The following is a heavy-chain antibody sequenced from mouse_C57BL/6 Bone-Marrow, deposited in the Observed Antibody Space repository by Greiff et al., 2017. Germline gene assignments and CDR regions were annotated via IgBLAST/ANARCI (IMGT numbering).Heavy chain of an antibody. CDR2: INSDGGST. J-gene: IGHJ4*01. V-gene: IGHV5-2*01. Sequence: EVQVVESGGGLVQPGESLKLSCESNEYEFPSHDMSWVRTTPEKRLELVAAINSDGGSTYYPDTMERRFIISRDNTKKTLYLQMSSLRSEDSALYYCARQFITTGVATWAMDYWGQGTSVTVSS. CDR3: ARQFITTGVATWAMDY. D-gene: IGHD1-1*01. CDR1: EYEFPSHD.